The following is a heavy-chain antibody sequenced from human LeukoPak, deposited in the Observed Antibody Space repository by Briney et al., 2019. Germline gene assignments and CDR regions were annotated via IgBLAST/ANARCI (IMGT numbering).Heavy chain of an antibody. CDR2: INPNSGGT. V-gene: IGHV1-2*02. CDR1: GFTFTGYY. CDR3: ARSLPYSSSFSSLDY. Sequence: GASVKVSCKASGFTFTGYYMHWVRQAPGQGLEWMGWINPNSGGTNYAQKLQGRVTMTRDTSISTAYMELSRLRSDDTAVYYCARSLPYSSSFSSLDYWGQGTLVTVSS. J-gene: IGHJ4*02. D-gene: IGHD6-13*01.